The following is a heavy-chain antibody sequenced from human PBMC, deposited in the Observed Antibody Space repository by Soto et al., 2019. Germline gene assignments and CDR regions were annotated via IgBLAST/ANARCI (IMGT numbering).Heavy chain of an antibody. J-gene: IGHJ5*02. CDR1: GGSFSGYY. CDR3: ARTYYYGSGSYYRDWFDP. V-gene: IGHV4-34*01. D-gene: IGHD3-10*01. CDR2: INHSGST. Sequence: QVQLQQWGAGLLKPSETLSLTCAVYGGSFSGYYWSWIRQPPGKGLEWIGEINHSGSTNYNPSLKSRVTISVDTSKNQFSLKLSSVTAADTAVYYCARTYYYGSGSYYRDWFDPWGQGTLVTVSS.